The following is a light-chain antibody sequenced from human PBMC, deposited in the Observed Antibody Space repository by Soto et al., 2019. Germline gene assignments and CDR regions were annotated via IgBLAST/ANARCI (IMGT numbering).Light chain of an antibody. V-gene: IGKV4-1*01. CDR1: QSVLYSTTNRNS. J-gene: IGKJ3*01. CDR2: WAD. CDR3: QQYYRAHFT. Sequence: DNVLTQSPDSLAVPLGERASFNCTTSQSVLYSTTNRNSFAWYQQKPGQSPKLLIQWADTRQDGVPERFSGSGSRTDVTLTNNSLQAEDVAGYYWQQYYRAHFTFGRGTRVEIK.